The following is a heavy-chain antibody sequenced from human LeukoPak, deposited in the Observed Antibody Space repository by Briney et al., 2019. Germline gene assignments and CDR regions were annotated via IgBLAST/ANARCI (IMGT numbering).Heavy chain of an antibody. Sequence: PGGSLRLSCAASGFTFSSYGMHWVRQAPGKGLEWVAFIRNDGSNKYYADSVKGRFTISRDNSKNTLYLQMNSLRAEDTAVYYCAKARRQAAVDYWGQGTLVTVSS. CDR3: AKARRQAAVDY. J-gene: IGHJ4*02. CDR2: IRNDGSNK. CDR1: GFTFSSYG. V-gene: IGHV3-30*02. D-gene: IGHD2-15*01.